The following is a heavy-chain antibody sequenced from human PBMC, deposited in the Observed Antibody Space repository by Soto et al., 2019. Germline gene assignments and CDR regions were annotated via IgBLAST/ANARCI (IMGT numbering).Heavy chain of an antibody. J-gene: IGHJ5*02. CDR2: INPNSGGT. Sequence: ASVKVSCKASGYTFTGYYLHWVRQAPGRGLEWMGWINPNSGGTNYALKVQGRVTMTRDTSISTAYMELTMLRSQDTAVSLCACACGARGYDFWWLCPWGQGTLVTVSS. CDR3: ACACGARGYDFWWLCP. CDR1: GYTFTGYY. D-gene: IGHD3-3*01. V-gene: IGHV1-2*02.